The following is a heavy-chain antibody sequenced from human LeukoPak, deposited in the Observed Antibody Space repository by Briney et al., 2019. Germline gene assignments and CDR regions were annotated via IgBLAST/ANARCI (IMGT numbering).Heavy chain of an antibody. CDR3: ASYSSSWPSY. Sequence: PSETLSLTCTVSGGSISRGYYWGWIRQPPGKGLEWIGSIYHSGSTYYNPSLKSRVTISVDTSKNQFSLKLSSVTAADTAVYYCASYSSSWPSYWGQGTLVTVSS. D-gene: IGHD6-13*01. J-gene: IGHJ4*02. CDR1: GGSISRGYY. CDR2: IYHSGST. V-gene: IGHV4-38-2*02.